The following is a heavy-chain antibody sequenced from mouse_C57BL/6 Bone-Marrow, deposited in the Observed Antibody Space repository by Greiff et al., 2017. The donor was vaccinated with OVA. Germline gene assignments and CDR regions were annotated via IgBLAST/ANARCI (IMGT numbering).Heavy chain of an antibody. V-gene: IGHV14-3*01. CDR1: GFTIKNTY. D-gene: IGHD1-1*01. CDR3: AIGNCGSSFYAMDY. CDR2: IDPANDNT. J-gene: IGHJ4*01. Sequence: VQLQQSVAELVRPGASVKLSCTASGFTIKNTYMHWVKQRPEQGLEWIGRIDPANDNTKYAPKFQGKATLTADTSSTTAYLQLSSLSSEDTAVDCCAIGNCGSSFYAMDYWGQGTSVTVSS.